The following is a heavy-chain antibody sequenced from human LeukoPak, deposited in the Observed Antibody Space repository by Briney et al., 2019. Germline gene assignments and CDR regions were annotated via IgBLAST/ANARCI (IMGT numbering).Heavy chain of an antibody. D-gene: IGHD3-3*01. CDR3: ARAGVGIFGVSHDAFDI. V-gene: IGHV1-69*05. J-gene: IGHJ3*02. Sequence: SVKVSCKASGGTFSSYAISWVRQAPGQGLEWMEGIIPIFGTANYAQKFQGRVTITTDESTSTAYMELSSLRSEDTAVYYCARAGVGIFGVSHDAFDIWGQGTMVTVSS. CDR1: GGTFSSYA. CDR2: IIPIFGTA.